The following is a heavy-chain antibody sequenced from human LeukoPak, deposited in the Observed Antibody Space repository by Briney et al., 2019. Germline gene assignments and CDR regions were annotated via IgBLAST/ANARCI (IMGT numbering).Heavy chain of an antibody. D-gene: IGHD2-15*01. CDR1: GGSISSGSHH. CDR2: LYYSRTT. V-gene: IGHV4-39*01. CDR3: ARLVCGGGSCPAEFDY. J-gene: IGHJ4*02. Sequence: SETLSLTCTVFGGSISSGSHHWGWFRQSPGKGLEWIGSLYYSRTTYYNPSLNSRVTISVVTSKNQFSLQLNSVTAADTAVYYCARLVCGGGSCPAEFDYWGQGTLVTVSS.